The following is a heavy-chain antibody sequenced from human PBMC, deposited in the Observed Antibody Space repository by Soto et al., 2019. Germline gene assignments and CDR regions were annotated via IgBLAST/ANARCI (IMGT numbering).Heavy chain of an antibody. CDR3: AKREGNTYGLFH. CDR2: IKTDGSST. CDR1: GFRCSSYW. Sequence: PGGSLRLSCAASGFRCSSYWIHWVRQAPGKGLVWVSRIKTDGSSTDYADSVKGRFTISRDNAKNTLYLQMNSLSAEDTAVYYCAKREGNTYGLFHWGQGTLVTVSS. V-gene: IGHV3-74*01. D-gene: IGHD5-18*01. J-gene: IGHJ4*02.